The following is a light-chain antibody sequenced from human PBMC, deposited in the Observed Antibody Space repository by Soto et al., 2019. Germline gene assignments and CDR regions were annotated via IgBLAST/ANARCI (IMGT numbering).Light chain of an antibody. CDR2: AAS. V-gene: IGKV1-39*01. CDR1: QSISIY. CDR3: QQSYSTPT. Sequence: DIQMTQSPSSLSASVGDRVTITCRASQSISIYLNWYQQKPGKAPMLLIYAASSLQSGVPSRFGGSGSATDFTLTISSLQPEDFATYYCQQSYSTPTFGGGTKVEIK. J-gene: IGKJ4*01.